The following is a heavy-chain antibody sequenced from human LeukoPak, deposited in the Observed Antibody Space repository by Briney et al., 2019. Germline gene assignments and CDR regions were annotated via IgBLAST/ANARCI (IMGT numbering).Heavy chain of an antibody. V-gene: IGHV4-39*07. J-gene: IGHJ4*02. CDR3: ARDHYYGSGSYEN. CDR2: IYYSGST. CDR1: GGSISSSSYY. Sequence: SETLSLTCTVSGGSISSSSYYWGWIRQPPGKGLEWIGSIYYSGSTYYNPSLKSRVTISVDTSKNQFSLKLSSVTAADTAVYYCARDHYYGSGSYENWGQETLVTVSS. D-gene: IGHD3-10*01.